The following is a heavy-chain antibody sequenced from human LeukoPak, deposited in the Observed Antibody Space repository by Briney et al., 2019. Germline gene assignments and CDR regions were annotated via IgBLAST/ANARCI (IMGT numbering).Heavy chain of an antibody. CDR3: ARGPLEYCSGGSCYSGRNWLDP. D-gene: IGHD2-15*01. J-gene: IGHJ5*02. V-gene: IGHV1-2*02. Sequence: ASVKVSCKASGYTFIGYYMHWVRQAPGQGLEWMGWINPNTADTNYAQKFQGRVTMTRDTSISTAYMELRRLTYDDTAVYYCARGPLEYCSGGSCYSGRNWLDPWGQGTRVTASS. CDR1: GYTFIGYY. CDR2: INPNTADT.